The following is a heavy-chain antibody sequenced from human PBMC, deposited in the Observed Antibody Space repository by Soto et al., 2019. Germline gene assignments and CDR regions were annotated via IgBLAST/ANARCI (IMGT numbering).Heavy chain of an antibody. J-gene: IGHJ6*04. Sequence: SVKVSCKASGGTFSSYAIGWVRQAPGQGLEWMGGIIPIFGTANYAQKFQGRVTITADESTSTAYMELSSLRSEDTAVYYCARDGSGSYQMLRYCMDVQSAGTTVTVSS. CDR3: ARDGSGSYQMLRYCMDV. CDR2: IIPIFGTA. V-gene: IGHV1-69*13. CDR1: GGTFSSYA. D-gene: IGHD3-10*01.